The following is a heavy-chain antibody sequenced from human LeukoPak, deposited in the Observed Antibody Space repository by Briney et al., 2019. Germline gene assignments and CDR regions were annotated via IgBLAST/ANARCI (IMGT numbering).Heavy chain of an antibody. CDR2: INTDGYTT. D-gene: IGHD6-13*01. CDR3: ARGSHIGAAGILDS. Sequence: GGSLRLSCAASGFTFSNYWMHWVRHAPGKGLVWVSHINTDGYTTNYADSVKGRFTISRDDSKNTLYLQMNSLRAEDTAVYYCARGSHIGAAGILDSWGPGTLLTVSS. J-gene: IGHJ4*02. CDR1: GFTFSNYW. V-gene: IGHV3-74*01.